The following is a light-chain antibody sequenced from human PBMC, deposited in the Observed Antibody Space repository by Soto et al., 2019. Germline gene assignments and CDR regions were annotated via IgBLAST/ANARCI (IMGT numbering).Light chain of an antibody. V-gene: IGKV3-15*01. CDR3: QQYNAWPPIT. CDR2: SAS. CDR1: QSVSNN. J-gene: IGKJ5*01. Sequence: EIVMTQSPATLSVSLGERATLSCRASQSVSNNVAWYQQKPGQPPRLLIYSASARVAGAPARFSGSGSGTEFTLTISGLQSEDFAVYYCQQYNAWPPITFGQGTRVE.